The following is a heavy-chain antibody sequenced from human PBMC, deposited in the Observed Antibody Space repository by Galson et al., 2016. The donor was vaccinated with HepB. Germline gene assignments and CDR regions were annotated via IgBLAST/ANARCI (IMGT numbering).Heavy chain of an antibody. CDR3: ARGRAYASGTAPPYYFDS. CDR1: GDSLNNYF. Sequence: ETLSLTCTVSGDSLNNYFWSWIRQPPGKALESVGYIYYNGTTNYNPSLQSRLTISIDTSSTHFPLVLSSVTTAVTAVYFCARGRAYASGTAPPYYFDSWGQGILVTVAS. J-gene: IGHJ4*02. D-gene: IGHD3-10*01. CDR2: IYYNGTT. V-gene: IGHV4-59*01.